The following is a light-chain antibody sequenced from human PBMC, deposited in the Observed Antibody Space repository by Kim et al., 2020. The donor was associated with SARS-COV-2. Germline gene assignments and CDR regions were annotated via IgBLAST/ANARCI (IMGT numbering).Light chain of an antibody. V-gene: IGKV3-15*01. CDR3: QQYNNWPYT. J-gene: IGKJ2*01. CDR2: GAS. CDR1: QSISVS. Sequence: EIVMTQSPGTLSVSPGERATLSCRASQSISVSLAWYQQKPGRAPRLLISGASTRATGIPARFSGSGSGTEFTLSISSLQSEDFAVYYCQQYNNWPYTVGQGTKLEIK.